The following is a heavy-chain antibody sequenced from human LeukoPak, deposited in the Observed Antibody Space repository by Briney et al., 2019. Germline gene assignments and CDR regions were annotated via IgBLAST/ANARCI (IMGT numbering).Heavy chain of an antibody. V-gene: IGHV1-18*01. CDR2: ISAYNGHS. D-gene: IGHD3-22*01. Sequence: GASVKVSYKASRYTFTSYGISLVRQATGQGLEWMGWISAYNGHSNYAQKLQGRVTMTTDTSTSTAYMEPRSLRSDDTAVYYCARDDSSRYYPPISHRYYMDVWGKGTTVTVSS. CDR1: RYTFTSYG. CDR3: ARDDSSRYYPPISHRYYMDV. J-gene: IGHJ6*03.